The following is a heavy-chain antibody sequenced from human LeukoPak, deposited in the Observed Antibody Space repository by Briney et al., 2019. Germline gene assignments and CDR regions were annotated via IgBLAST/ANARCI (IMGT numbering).Heavy chain of an antibody. Sequence: GASVKVSCKASGYTFTSSDFNWVRQATGQGLEWMGWMNPNSGNTGYAQKFQGRVTMTRDTSTSTVYMELSSLRSEDTAVYYCARVLYGSGGYYYGMDVWGQGTTVTVSS. CDR1: GYTFTSSD. CDR3: ARVLYGSGGYYYGMDV. D-gene: IGHD3-10*01. CDR2: MNPNSGNT. V-gene: IGHV1-8*01. J-gene: IGHJ6*02.